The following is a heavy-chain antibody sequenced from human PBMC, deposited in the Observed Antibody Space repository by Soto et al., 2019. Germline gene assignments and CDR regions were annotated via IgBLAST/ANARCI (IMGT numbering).Heavy chain of an antibody. V-gene: IGHV1-2*02. CDR3: AKAGVGTQVPFDS. J-gene: IGHJ5*01. D-gene: IGHD1-26*01. CDR1: GYTFTGYY. Sequence: VASVKVSCKASGYTFTGYYLHWVRQAPGQGLEWMGWISPNSGGANYAQNFQGRVTMTRDTSISTAYMELSRLRSDDTAVYYCAKAGVGTQVPFDSWGPGTLVTV. CDR2: ISPNSGGA.